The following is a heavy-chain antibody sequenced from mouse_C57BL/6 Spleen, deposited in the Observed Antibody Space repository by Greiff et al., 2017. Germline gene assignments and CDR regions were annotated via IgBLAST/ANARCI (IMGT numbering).Heavy chain of an antibody. CDR3: ARRGGLRSGDY. J-gene: IGHJ2*01. CDR2: ISSGGGYT. D-gene: IGHD1-2*01. CDR1: GYTFSSYG. V-gene: IGHV5-6*01. Sequence: EVQLQESGEELVRPGRSLKISCTASGYTFSSYGMAWAHQTPGQRLEWVGDISSGGGYTYYTDSVKGRVTISTDNSTSTLYLQLSSLTSEDTAMYYCARRGGLRSGDYRGQGTTLTVSS.